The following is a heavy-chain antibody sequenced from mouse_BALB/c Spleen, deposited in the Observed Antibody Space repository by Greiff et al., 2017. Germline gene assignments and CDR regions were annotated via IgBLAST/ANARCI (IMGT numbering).Heavy chain of an antibody. CDR2: ISSGGGST. CDR3: ARHYYGSSYSFAY. CDR1: GFAFSSYD. Sequence: EVMLVESGGGLVKPGGSLKLSCAASGFAFSSYDMSWVRQTPEKRLEWVAYISSGGGSTYYPDTVKGRFTISRDNAKNTLYLQMNSLKSEDTAMYYCARHYYGSSYSFAYWGQGTLVTVSA. J-gene: IGHJ3*01. D-gene: IGHD1-1*01. V-gene: IGHV5-12-1*01.